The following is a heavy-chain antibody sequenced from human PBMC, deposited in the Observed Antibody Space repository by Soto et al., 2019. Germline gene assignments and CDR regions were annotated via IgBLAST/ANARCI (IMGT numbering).Heavy chain of an antibody. D-gene: IGHD3-16*01. V-gene: IGHV3-30-3*01. CDR3: AREGGARLDI. Sequence: QVQLVESGGGVVQPGRSLRLSCAASGFTFSSYAMHWVRQAPGKGLEWVAVISSDGSNKYYADSVKGRFTISRDNSKNTLYLQMNSLRAEDTAVYYCAREGGARLDIWGQGTMVTVSS. CDR1: GFTFSSYA. CDR2: ISSDGSNK. J-gene: IGHJ3*02.